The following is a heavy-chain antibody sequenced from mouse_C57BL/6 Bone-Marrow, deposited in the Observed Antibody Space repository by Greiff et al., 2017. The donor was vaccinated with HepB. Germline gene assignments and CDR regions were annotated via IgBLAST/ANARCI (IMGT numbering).Heavy chain of an antibody. D-gene: IGHD1-1*01. J-gene: IGHJ2*01. CDR3: TRVYGSSYFDY. CDR2: ISSGGDYI. V-gene: IGHV5-9-1*02. Sequence: EVKLMESGEGLVKPGGSLKLSCAASGFTFSSYAMSWVRQTPEKRLEWVAYISSGGDYIYYADTVKGRFTISRDNARNTLYLQMSSLKSEDTAMYYCTRVYGSSYFDYWGQGTTLTVSS. CDR1: GFTFSSYA.